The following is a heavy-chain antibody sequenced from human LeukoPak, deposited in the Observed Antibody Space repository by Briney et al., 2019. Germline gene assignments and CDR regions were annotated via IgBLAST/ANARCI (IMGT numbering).Heavy chain of an antibody. Sequence: GGSLRLSCAASGFTFSDYYMSWIRQAPGKGLEWVSYISSSSSYTNYADSVKGRFTISSDNAKNSLYLQMNSLRAEDTAVYYCARTPRYCSGGSCFDYWGQGTLVTVSS. D-gene: IGHD2-15*01. J-gene: IGHJ4*02. V-gene: IGHV3-11*06. CDR3: ARTPRYCSGGSCFDY. CDR1: GFTFSDYY. CDR2: ISSSSSYT.